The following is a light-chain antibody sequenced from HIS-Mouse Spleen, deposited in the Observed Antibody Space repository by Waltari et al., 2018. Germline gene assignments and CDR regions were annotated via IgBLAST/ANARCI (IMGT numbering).Light chain of an antibody. CDR3: CSYAGSYNVV. CDR2: DVS. Sequence: QSALTQPRSVSGSPGQSVTISCTGTSSDVGGYNYVSWYPQHPGKAPKLMIYDVSKRPSGVPDRFSGSKSGNTASLTISGLQAEDEADYYCCSYAGSYNVVFGGGTKLTVL. CDR1: SSDVGGYNY. J-gene: IGLJ2*01. V-gene: IGLV2-11*01.